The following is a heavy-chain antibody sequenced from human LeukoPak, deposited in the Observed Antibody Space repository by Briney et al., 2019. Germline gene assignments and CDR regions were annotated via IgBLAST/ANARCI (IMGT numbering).Heavy chain of an antibody. D-gene: IGHD3-10*01. CDR1: GGSFSGYY. J-gene: IGHJ4*02. CDR3: ARGTSGKHILSDY. Sequence: SETLSLTCAVYGGSFSGYYWSWIRQPPGKRLEWIGEINHSGSTNCNPSLKSRVTIPVDTSKNRFSLKLSSVTAADTAVYYCARGTSGKHILSDYWGQGTLVTVSS. CDR2: INHSGST. V-gene: IGHV4-34*01.